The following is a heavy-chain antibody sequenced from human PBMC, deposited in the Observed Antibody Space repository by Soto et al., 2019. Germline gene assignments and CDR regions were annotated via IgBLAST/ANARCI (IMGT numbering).Heavy chain of an antibody. D-gene: IGHD6-25*01. J-gene: IGHJ4*02. CDR2: IHWNDDN. V-gene: IGHV2-5*01. CDR1: GFSLSTSGVG. CDR3: IHRRVNGGMDH. Sequence: QITLKESGPTLVKPTQTLTLTCTFSGFSLSTSGVGVGCVRQPPGKALEWLAVIHWNDDNHYTSSLKTRLTATKDITKYQVVFTMTNMDPVDTGTYYCIHRRVNGGMDHWGPGILVTVSS.